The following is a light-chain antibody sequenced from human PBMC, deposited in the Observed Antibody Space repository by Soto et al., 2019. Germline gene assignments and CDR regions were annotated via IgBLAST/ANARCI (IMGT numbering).Light chain of an antibody. Sequence: QSVLAQPASVSWSPGQSITISCTGTNSDVGGYNYVSWYQHHPGKAPKLMIYDVSNRPSGVSNRFSGSKSGNTASLTISGLQPEDEADYYCSSYTTSNTRQIVFGTGTKVTVL. CDR2: DVS. V-gene: IGLV2-14*03. CDR3: SSYTTSNTRQIV. J-gene: IGLJ1*01. CDR1: NSDVGGYNY.